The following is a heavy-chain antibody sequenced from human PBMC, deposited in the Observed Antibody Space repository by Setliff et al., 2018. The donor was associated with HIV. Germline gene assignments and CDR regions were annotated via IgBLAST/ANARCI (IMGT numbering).Heavy chain of an antibody. CDR3: ARGGYHGFGSYGDY. CDR2: INPTGDIT. J-gene: IGHJ4*02. V-gene: IGHV1-46*01. CDR1: GFTFSSNY. Sequence: ASVKVSCKASGFTFSSNYMHWVRQAPGQGLEWMGLINPTGDITFYPQQFQGRVTMTRDTSTSTVYMELSSLRSEDTAVYYCARGGYHGFGSYGDYWGQGTLVTVSS. D-gene: IGHD3-10*01.